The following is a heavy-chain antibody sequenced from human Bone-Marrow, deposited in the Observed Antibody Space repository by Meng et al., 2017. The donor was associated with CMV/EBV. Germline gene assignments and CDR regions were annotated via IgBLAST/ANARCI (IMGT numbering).Heavy chain of an antibody. CDR2: INPNSGGT. V-gene: IGHV1-2*04. D-gene: IGHD5-12*01. Sequence: FTGYDMHWVGQAPGQGLEWMGWINPNSGGTNYAQKFQGWVTMTRDTSISTAYMELSRLRSDDTAVYYCARGYSGYDSRWFFLTYYFDYWGQGTLVTVSS. CDR1: FTGYD. CDR3: ARGYSGYDSRWFFLTYYFDY. J-gene: IGHJ4*02.